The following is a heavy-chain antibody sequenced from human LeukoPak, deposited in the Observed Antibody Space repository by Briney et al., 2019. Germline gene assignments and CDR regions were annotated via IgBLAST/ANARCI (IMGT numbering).Heavy chain of an antibody. CDR2: ISAYNGNT. CDR3: ARQLNRAAAGTLLGY. V-gene: IGHV1-18*01. Sequence: ASVKVSCKASGYTFTSYGISWVRQAPGQGLEWMGWISAYNGNTNYAQKLQGRVTMTTDTSTSTAYMELRSLRSDDTAVYYCARQLNRAAAGTLLGYWGQGTLVTVSS. CDR1: GYTFTSYG. J-gene: IGHJ4*02. D-gene: IGHD6-13*01.